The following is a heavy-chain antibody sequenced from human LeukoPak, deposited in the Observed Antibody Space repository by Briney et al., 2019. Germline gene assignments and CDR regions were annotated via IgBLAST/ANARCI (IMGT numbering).Heavy chain of an antibody. D-gene: IGHD2-2*01. CDR2: IYTSGST. V-gene: IGHV4-4*07. Sequence: PSETLSLTGSVPSGSISTYYWRWIRQPAGQALESIRRIYTSGSTNYNPSLKSRVTISVDKSKYQFSLKLSSVTAADTAVYYCASGWREYQTNEGYFDLWGCGTLVIVSS. J-gene: IGHJ2*01. CDR3: ASGWREYQTNEGYFDL. CDR1: SGSISTYY.